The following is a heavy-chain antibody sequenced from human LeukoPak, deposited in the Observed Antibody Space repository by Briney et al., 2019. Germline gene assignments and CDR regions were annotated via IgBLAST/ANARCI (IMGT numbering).Heavy chain of an antibody. J-gene: IGHJ4*02. CDR1: GFSLSSRGMC. D-gene: IGHD3-10*01. CDR2: IDWDDDK. V-gene: IGHV2-70*11. CDR3: ARTMVRGVITIDY. Sequence: SGPTLVNPTQTLTLTCTFSGFSLSSRGMCVSWIRQPPGKALECLARIDWDDDKYYSTSLKTRLTISKDTSKNQVVLTMTNMDPVDTATYYCARTMVRGVITIDYWGQGTLVTVSS.